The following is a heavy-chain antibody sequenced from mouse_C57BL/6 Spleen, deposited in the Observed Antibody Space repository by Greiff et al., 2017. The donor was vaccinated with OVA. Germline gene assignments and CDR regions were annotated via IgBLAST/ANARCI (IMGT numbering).Heavy chain of an antibody. V-gene: IGHV1-64*01. D-gene: IGHD5-1-1*01. CDR2: IHPNSGST. J-gene: IGHJ2*01. CDR3: ARLIRRGYFDY. Sequence: QVQLQQPGAELVKPGASVKLSYKASGYTFTSYWMHWVKQRPGQGLEWIGMIHPNSGSTNYNEKFKSKATLTVDKSSSTAYMQLSSLTSEDSAVYYCARLIRRGYFDYWGQGTTLTVSS. CDR1: GYTFTSYW.